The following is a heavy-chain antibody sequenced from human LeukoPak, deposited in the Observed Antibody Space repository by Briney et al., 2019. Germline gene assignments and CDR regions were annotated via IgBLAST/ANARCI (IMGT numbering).Heavy chain of an antibody. D-gene: IGHD2-15*01. Sequence: SVKVSCKASGGTFSSYAISWVRQAPGQGLEWMGGIIPILGIANYAQKFQGRVTITADKSTSTAYMELSSLRSEDTAVYYCARLGRSDYYYYYGMDVWGQGTTVTVSS. J-gene: IGHJ6*02. CDR1: GGTFSSYA. V-gene: IGHV1-69*10. CDR2: IIPILGIA. CDR3: ARLGRSDYYYYYGMDV.